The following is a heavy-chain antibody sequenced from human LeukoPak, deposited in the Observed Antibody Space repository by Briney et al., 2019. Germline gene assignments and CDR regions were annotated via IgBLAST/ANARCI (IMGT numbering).Heavy chain of an antibody. Sequence: PETLSLTCTVSGGSISSYYWSWIRQPAGKGLEWIGRIYTSGSTNYNPSPKSRVTMSVDTSKNHFSLKLSSVTAADTAVYYCAVNYGDDAFDIWGQGTMVTVSS. D-gene: IGHD4-17*01. CDR1: GGSISSYY. J-gene: IGHJ3*02. V-gene: IGHV4-4*07. CDR2: IYTSGST. CDR3: AVNYGDDAFDI.